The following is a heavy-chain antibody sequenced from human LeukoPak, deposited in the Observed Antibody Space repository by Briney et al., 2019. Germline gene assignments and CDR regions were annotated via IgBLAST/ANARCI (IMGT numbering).Heavy chain of an antibody. J-gene: IGHJ6*02. CDR2: IIPIFGTA. CDR1: GGTFSSYA. Sequence: SVKVSCKASGGTFSSYAISWVRQAPGQGLEWMGGIIPIFGTANYAQKFQGRVTITADESTSTAYMELSSLRSEDTAVYYCARDRTPTTRSITIFGVVTITHYYYGMDVWGQGTTVTVSS. V-gene: IGHV1-69*13. D-gene: IGHD3-3*01. CDR3: ARDRTPTTRSITIFGVVTITHYYYGMDV.